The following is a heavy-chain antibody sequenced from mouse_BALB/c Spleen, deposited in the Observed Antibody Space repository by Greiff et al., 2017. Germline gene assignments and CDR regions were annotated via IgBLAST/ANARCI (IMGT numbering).Heavy chain of an antibody. Sequence: VKLVESGPELVRPGASVKMSCKASGYTFTSYWMHWVKQRPGQGLEWIGMIDPSNSETRLNQKFKDKATLNVDKSSNTAYMQLSSLTSEDSAVYYCARSFYYDYDWFAYWGQGTLVTVSA. V-gene: IGHV1S127*01. CDR1: GYTFTSYW. CDR2: IDPSNSET. CDR3: ARSFYYDYDWFAY. J-gene: IGHJ3*01. D-gene: IGHD2-4*01.